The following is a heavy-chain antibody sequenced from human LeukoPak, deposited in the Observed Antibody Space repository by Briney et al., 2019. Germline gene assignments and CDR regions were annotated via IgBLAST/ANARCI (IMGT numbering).Heavy chain of an antibody. Sequence: MASETLSLTCTVSGGSISSSSYYWSWIRQPAGKGLEWIGRIYTSGSTNYNPSLKSRVTMSVDTSKNQFSLKLSSVTAADTAVYYCARDKWLRLDAFDIWGQGTMVTVSS. J-gene: IGHJ3*02. CDR2: IYTSGST. D-gene: IGHD6-19*01. CDR3: ARDKWLRLDAFDI. CDR1: GGSISSSSYY. V-gene: IGHV4-61*02.